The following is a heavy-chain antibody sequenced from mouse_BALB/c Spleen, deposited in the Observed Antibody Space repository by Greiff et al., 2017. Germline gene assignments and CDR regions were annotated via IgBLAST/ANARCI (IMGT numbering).Heavy chain of an antibody. CDR2: INSNGGST. J-gene: IGHJ3*01. Sequence: EVKLVESGGGLVQPGGSLKLSCAASGFTFSSYGMSWVRQTPDKRLELVATINSNGGSTYYPDSVKGRFTISRDNAKNTLYLQMSSLKSEDTAMYYCARPGGAYWGQGTLETVSA. CDR1: GFTFSSYG. V-gene: IGHV5-6-3*01. CDR3: ARPGGAY.